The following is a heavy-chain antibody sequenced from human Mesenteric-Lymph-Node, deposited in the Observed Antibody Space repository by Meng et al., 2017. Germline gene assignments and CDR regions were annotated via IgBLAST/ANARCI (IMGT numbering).Heavy chain of an antibody. CDR3: ARVSSGWDYFDY. D-gene: IGHD6-19*01. CDR2: IYYRGST. CDR1: GGSVSSGGYY. J-gene: IGHJ4*02. Sequence: QGGLQESVPGLGKPSQTLSLTCTVSGGSVSSGGYYWTWIRQQPGKGLEWFGHIYYRGSTFYNPSLKRRVIISIDTSKNQFSLNLRSVTAADTAVYYCARVSSGWDYFDYWGQGTLVTVSS. V-gene: IGHV4-31*03.